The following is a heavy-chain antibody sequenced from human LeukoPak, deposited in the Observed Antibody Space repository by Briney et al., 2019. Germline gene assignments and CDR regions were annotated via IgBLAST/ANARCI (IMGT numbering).Heavy chain of an antibody. J-gene: IGHJ6*02. CDR1: DFTVSSNY. V-gene: IGHV3-7*03. CDR2: MNKDGSEK. CDR3: ARNNDMDV. D-gene: IGHD1/OR15-1a*01. Sequence: GGSLRLSCAASDFTVSSNYMSWVRQAPGKGPEWVANMNKDGSEKYYVDSVEGRFTISRDTAKNSLYLQMNNLRAEDTALYYCARNNDMDVWGQGTTVIVSS.